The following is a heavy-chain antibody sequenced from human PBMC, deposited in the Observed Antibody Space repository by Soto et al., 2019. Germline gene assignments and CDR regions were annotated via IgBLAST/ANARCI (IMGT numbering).Heavy chain of an antibody. Sequence: PSETLSLTCAVSGGSISSSNWWSWVRQPPGKGLEWIGEIYHSGGTNYKPSLKSRVTISVDKSKNQFSLKMSSVTAADTALYYCARVERGTATTVVDAFDIWGPGTMVTVSS. CDR1: GGSISSSNW. D-gene: IGHD1-1*01. CDR2: IYHSGGT. CDR3: ARVERGTATTVVDAFDI. V-gene: IGHV4-4*02. J-gene: IGHJ3*02.